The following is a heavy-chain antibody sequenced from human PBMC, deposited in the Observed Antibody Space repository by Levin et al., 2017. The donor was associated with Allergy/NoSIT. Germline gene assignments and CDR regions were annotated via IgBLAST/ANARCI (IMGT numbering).Heavy chain of an antibody. CDR2: VKSKTDDGTT. J-gene: IGHJ4*02. V-gene: IGHV3-15*07. CDR3: TTGPFDY. CDR1: GFTFSNAW. Sequence: GGSLRLSCAASGFTFSNAWMNWVRQVPGKGLEWVGRVKSKTDDGTTAYTAPVKGRFTISRDDSKNTLYLQMNSLKAEDTVVYYCTTGPFDYWGQGTLVTVSS.